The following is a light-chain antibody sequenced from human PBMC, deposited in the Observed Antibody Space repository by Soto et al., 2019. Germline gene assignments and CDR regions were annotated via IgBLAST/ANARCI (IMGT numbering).Light chain of an antibody. Sequence: QVTQSPYSLSASVGARVTITCLASQTIGSSLNWYQPKPGKAPKRLIYAASTLQSGGPSRCIGSGSGTDFTLTTSCLQAEDFATYYCQQYYSYPWTSGQRTKA. J-gene: IGKJ1*01. CDR3: QQYYSYPWT. CDR1: QTIGSS. CDR2: AAS. V-gene: IGKV1-39*01.